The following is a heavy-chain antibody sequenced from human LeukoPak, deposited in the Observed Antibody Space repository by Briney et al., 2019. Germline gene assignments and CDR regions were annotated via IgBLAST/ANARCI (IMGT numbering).Heavy chain of an antibody. J-gene: IGHJ4*02. CDR3: AKDGGSGYYYFDY. CDR2: ISGSGGST. V-gene: IGHV3-23*01. CDR1: GYTFTSYA. Sequence: SCKASGYTFTSYAMSWVRQAPGKGLEWVSAISGSGGSTYYADSVKGRFTISRDNSKNTLYVQMNSLRAEDTAVYYCAKDGGSGYYYFDYWGQGTLVTVSS. D-gene: IGHD3-22*01.